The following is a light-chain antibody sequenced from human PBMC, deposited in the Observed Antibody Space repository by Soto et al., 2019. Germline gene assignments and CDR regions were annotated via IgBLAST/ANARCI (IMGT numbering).Light chain of an antibody. V-gene: IGKV3-20*01. J-gene: IGKJ3*01. CDR3: QQSGTSPRGFT. CDR1: QSVSSSY. CDR2: GAS. Sequence: DIVLTQSPGTLSLSPGERATLSCRASQSVSSSYLAWYQQKPGQAPRLLIYGASSRATGIPDRFSGSGSGTDFTLTISRLEPEDFAVYYCQQSGTSPRGFTFGPGTKVDIK.